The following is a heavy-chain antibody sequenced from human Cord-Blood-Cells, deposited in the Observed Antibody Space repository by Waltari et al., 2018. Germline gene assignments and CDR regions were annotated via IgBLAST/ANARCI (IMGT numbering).Heavy chain of an antibody. D-gene: IGHD2-2*01. V-gene: IGHV1-46*01. CDR2: INPSGGST. Sequence: QVQLVQSGAAVKKPGASVKVSCKASGYTFTSYYMPWVRQAPGQGLEWMGIINPSGGSTSYAQKFQGRVTMTRDTSTSTVYMELSSLRSEDTAVYYCAGYCSSTSCYDAFDIWGQGTMVTVSS. CDR1: GYTFTSYY. J-gene: IGHJ3*02. CDR3: AGYCSSTSCYDAFDI.